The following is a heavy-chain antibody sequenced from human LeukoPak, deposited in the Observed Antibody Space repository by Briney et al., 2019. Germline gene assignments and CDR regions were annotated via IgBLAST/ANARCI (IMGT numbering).Heavy chain of an antibody. CDR2: IRSKANSYAT. Sequence: SGGSLRLSCAASGFTFSGPTMHWVRQASGKGLEWVGRIRSKANSYATAYAASVKDRFTISRDDSKNTAYLQMNSLKTEDTAVYYCTVIQGYFDLWGRGTLVTVSS. CDR1: GFTFSGPT. D-gene: IGHD2/OR15-2a*01. CDR3: TVIQGYFDL. V-gene: IGHV3-73*01. J-gene: IGHJ2*01.